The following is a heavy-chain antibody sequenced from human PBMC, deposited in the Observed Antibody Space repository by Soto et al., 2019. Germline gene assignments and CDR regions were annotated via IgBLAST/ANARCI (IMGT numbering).Heavy chain of an antibody. CDR1: GGSISSGGYY. J-gene: IGHJ4*02. D-gene: IGHD3-3*01. V-gene: IGHV4-31*03. Sequence: SETLSLTCTVSGGSISSGGYYWSWIRQHPGKGLEWIGYIYYSGSTYYNPSLKSRVTISVDTSKNQFSLKLSSVTVADTAVYYCARVPLRFLERYFDYWGQGTLVTVSS. CDR3: ARVPLRFLERYFDY. CDR2: IYYSGST.